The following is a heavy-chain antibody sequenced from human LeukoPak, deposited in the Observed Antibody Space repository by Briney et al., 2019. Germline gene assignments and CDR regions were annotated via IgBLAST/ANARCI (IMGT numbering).Heavy chain of an antibody. CDR3: AKVGYSSGWYGVDY. CDR1: GFTFSDYY. J-gene: IGHJ4*02. V-gene: IGHV3-11*01. Sequence: GGSLRLSCAASGFTFSDYYMTWFRQAPGEGLEWVSYISSSGSTIYYEDSVKGRFTISRDNSKNTLYLQMNSLRAEDTAVYYCAKVGYSSGWYGVDYWGQGALVTVSS. D-gene: IGHD6-19*01. CDR2: ISSSGSTI.